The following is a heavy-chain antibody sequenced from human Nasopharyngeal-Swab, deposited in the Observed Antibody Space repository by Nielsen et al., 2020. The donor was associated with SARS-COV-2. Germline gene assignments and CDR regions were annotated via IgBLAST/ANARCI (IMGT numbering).Heavy chain of an antibody. CDR2: IKSKTDGGTT. CDR3: ARDNGQYFDY. Sequence: GESLKISCAASGFTFSNAWMSWVRQAPGKGLEWVGRIKSKTDGGTTDYAAPVKGRFTISRDDSKNTLYLQMNSLKTEDTAVYYCARDNGQYFDYWGQGTLVTVSS. CDR1: GFTFSNAW. J-gene: IGHJ4*02. V-gene: IGHV3-15*01.